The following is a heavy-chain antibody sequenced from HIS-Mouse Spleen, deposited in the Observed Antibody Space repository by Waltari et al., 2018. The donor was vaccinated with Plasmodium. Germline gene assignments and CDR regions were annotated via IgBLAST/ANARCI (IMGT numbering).Heavy chain of an antibody. CDR1: GFTFGSYG. D-gene: IGHD6-13*01. Sequence: EVQLVESGGGLVKPGGSLRLSCAASGFTFGSYGMGWVRQAPGKGLEWVANIKQDGSEKYYVDSVKGRFTISRDNAKNSLYLQMNSLRAEDTAVYYCASSWYWYFDLWGRGTLVTVSS. CDR3: ASSWYWYFDL. V-gene: IGHV3-7*01. CDR2: IKQDGSEK. J-gene: IGHJ2*01.